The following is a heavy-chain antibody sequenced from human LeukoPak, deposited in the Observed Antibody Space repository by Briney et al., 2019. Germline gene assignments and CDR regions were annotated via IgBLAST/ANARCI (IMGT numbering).Heavy chain of an antibody. J-gene: IGHJ3*01. CDR3: ARGYYDSSGYPL. V-gene: IGHV1-69*13. CDR1: GGTFSSYA. D-gene: IGHD3-22*01. CDR2: IIPIFGTA. Sequence: ASVKVSCTASGGTFSSYAISWVRQAPGQGLEWMGGIIPIFGTANYAQKFQGRVTITADESTSTAYMELSSLRSEDTAVYYCARGYYDSSGYPLWGQGTMVTVSS.